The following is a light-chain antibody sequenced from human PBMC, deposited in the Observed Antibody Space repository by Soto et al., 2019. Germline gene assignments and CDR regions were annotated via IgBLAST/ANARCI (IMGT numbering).Light chain of an antibody. CDR3: QSYDSSLSAWV. CDR2: GNS. CDR1: SSNIGAGYD. Sequence: QPVLTQPPSVSGAPGQRVTISCTGSSSNIGAGYDVHWYQQLPGTAPKLLIYGNSSRPSGVPDRFSGSKSGTSASLAITGLQAEDEADYYCQSYDSSLSAWVFGGGTKVTVL. V-gene: IGLV1-40*01. J-gene: IGLJ3*02.